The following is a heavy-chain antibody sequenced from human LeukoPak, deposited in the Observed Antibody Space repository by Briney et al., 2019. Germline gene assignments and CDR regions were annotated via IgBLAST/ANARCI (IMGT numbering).Heavy chain of an antibody. V-gene: IGHV1-18*01. CDR2: INPYNDIT. D-gene: IGHD3-10*02. Sequence: ASVKLSCKASGYTFTASGLCWVRQAPGQGLEWMGWINPYNDITDYAQTFKGRVTMTTDTSTSTAYMELRSLRSDDPAVYYCARLFGELLLPSDHFYYMDVWGKGTAVTVSS. J-gene: IGHJ6*03. CDR3: ARLFGELLLPSDHFYYMDV. CDR1: GYTFTASG.